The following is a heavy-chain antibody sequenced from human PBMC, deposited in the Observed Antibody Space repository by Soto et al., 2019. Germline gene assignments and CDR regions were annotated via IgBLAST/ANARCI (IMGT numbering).Heavy chain of an antibody. J-gene: IGHJ4*02. V-gene: IGHV1-18*04. CDR1: GYTFSTST. Sequence: LVQSGAEAKKPGTSVKVSCKASGYTFSTSTISWVRQAPGQGLEWLGWIKAYSGNTNYAPKLQRRVTMTTDTSTSTAYLELRSLTNDDTAMYYCAIANYGDDDYWGQGTLVTVSS. CDR3: AIANYGDDDY. D-gene: IGHD4-17*01. CDR2: IKAYSGNT.